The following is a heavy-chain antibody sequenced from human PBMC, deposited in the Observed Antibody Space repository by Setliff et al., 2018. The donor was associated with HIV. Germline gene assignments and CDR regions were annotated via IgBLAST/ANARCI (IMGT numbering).Heavy chain of an antibody. CDR1: GYSFISHG. CDR3: ARVTLVATILDY. D-gene: IGHD5-12*01. J-gene: IGHJ4*02. V-gene: IGHV1-18*01. Sequence: VKVSCKASGYSFISHGTSWVRQAPGQGLEWMGWISAYNGNTNYAQKLQGRVTMTTEISTSTAYMELRSLRSDDTAVYYCARVTLVATILDYWGQGTLVTVSS. CDR2: ISAYNGNT.